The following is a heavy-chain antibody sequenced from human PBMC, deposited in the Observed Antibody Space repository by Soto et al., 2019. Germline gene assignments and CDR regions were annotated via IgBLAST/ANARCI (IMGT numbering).Heavy chain of an antibody. CDR1: GGTFSSYA. CDR2: IIPIFGTA. CDR3: ASSVTRFDY. D-gene: IGHD4-17*01. J-gene: IGHJ4*02. Sequence: WASVKVSCKASGGTFSSYAISWVRQAPGQGLEWMGGIIPIFGTANYAQKFQGRVTITADKSTSTAYMELSSLRSEDTAVYYCASSVTRFDYWGQGTLVTVSS. V-gene: IGHV1-69*06.